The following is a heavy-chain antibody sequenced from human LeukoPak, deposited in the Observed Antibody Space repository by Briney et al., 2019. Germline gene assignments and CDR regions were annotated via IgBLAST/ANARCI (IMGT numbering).Heavy chain of an antibody. Sequence: ASVKVSCKASGGTFSSYAISWVRQAPGQGLEWMGGIIPIFGTANYAQKFQGRVTITADESTSTAYMELSSLRSEDTAVYYYARDRMALGARRAFDYWGQGTLVTVSS. CDR1: GGTFSSYA. CDR2: IIPIFGTA. CDR3: ARDRMALGARRAFDY. J-gene: IGHJ4*02. V-gene: IGHV1-69*13. D-gene: IGHD1-26*01.